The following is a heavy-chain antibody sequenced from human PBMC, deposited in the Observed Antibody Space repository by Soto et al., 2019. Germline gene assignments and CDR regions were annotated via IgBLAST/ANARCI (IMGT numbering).Heavy chain of an antibody. Sequence: SETLSLTCTVSGVSISSGDYYWNWIRQPPGKGLEWIGNIYYSGNTDCNPSLKSRVTISVDTSKNQSSLNLSSVTAADSAVYYCAGQPTAGSFYDLGSYYYYYGMDVWGQGTTVT. CDR2: IYYSGNT. J-gene: IGHJ6*02. CDR3: AGQPTAGSFYDLGSYYYYYGMDV. V-gene: IGHV4-30-4*01. D-gene: IGHD3-16*01. CDR1: GVSISSGDYY.